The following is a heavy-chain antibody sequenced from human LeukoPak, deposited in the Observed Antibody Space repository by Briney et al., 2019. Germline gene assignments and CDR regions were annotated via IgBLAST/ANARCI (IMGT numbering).Heavy chain of an antibody. CDR3: ARGSGSPDY. J-gene: IGHJ4*02. CDR2: VNYNGYA. Sequence: SETLSLTCTVSGGSISNTYYYWGWIRQPPGKGLEYIGSVNYNGYAFYNPSLKSRVTISVDKSKNQFSLKLSSVTAADTAVYYCARGSGSPDYWGQGTLATVSS. D-gene: IGHD1-26*01. CDR1: GGSISNTYYY. V-gene: IGHV4-39*07.